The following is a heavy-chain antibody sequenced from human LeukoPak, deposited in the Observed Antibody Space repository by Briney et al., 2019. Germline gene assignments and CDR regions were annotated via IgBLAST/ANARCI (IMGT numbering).Heavy chain of an antibody. D-gene: IGHD1-1*01. CDR3: ARRGTIGTTTVDY. CDR2: INHSGST. J-gene: IGHJ4*01. Sequence: SETLSLTCAVYGESFSGYYWTWIRQPPGKGLEWIGQINHSGSTNYNPSLKSRVTISVATSKNQFSLRLNSVTAADTAVYYCARRGTIGTTTVDYWGHGTPVTVSS. V-gene: IGHV4-34*01. CDR1: GESFSGYY.